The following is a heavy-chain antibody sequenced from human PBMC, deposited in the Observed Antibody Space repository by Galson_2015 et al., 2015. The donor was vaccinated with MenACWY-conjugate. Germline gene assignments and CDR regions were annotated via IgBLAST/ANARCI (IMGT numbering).Heavy chain of an antibody. CDR3: ARSSTVTTRWFDP. D-gene: IGHD4-17*01. V-gene: IGHV4-39*07. J-gene: IGHJ5*02. Sequence: LSLTCTVSGGSIGSSSYYWAWIRQPPEKGLEWIATISYSGNTYYNPSLKSRVTISVDTSRNQFSLNLNSVTAADTAVYYCARSSTVTTRWFDPWGQGTLVTVSS. CDR1: GGSIGSSSYY. CDR2: ISYSGNT.